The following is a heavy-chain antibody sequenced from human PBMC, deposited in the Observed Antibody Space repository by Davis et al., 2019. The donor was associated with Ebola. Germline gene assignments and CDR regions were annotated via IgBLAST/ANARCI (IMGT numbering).Heavy chain of an antibody. Sequence: GESLKISCAASGFSFSSCSMNWVRQAPGKGLEWVSSISSSSTSRYYVDSVKGRFTISRDNAKNSLYLQMNSLRAEDTAVYYCARDPSYYGSLDYWGQGTLVTVSS. CDR3: ARDPSYYGSLDY. V-gene: IGHV3-21*06. J-gene: IGHJ4*02. CDR1: GFSFSSCS. D-gene: IGHD3-10*01. CDR2: ISSSSTSR.